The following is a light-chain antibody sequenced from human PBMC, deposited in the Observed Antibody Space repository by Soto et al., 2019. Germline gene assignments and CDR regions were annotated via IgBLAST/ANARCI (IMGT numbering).Light chain of an antibody. CDR3: QQHGQWPIT. CDR1: KSVNSN. J-gene: IGKJ5*01. CDR2: GIS. Sequence: EIVMTQSPATLSVSPGARATLSCRASKSVNSNYLAWYQQKPGQAPRLLIYGISKRATDIPDRFSGSGSGTEFTLTISSLQPEDFATYYCQQHGQWPITFGQGTRLEIK. V-gene: IGKV3D-15*01.